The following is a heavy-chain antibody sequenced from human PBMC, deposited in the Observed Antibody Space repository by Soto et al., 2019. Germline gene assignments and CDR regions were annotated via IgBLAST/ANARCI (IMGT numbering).Heavy chain of an antibody. J-gene: IGHJ5*02. CDR1: GGSIAGGDYY. CDR2: IYYSGST. CDR3: ARHRGPMVRGVITNWFDP. V-gene: IGHV4-39*01. Sequence: KPSETLSLTCTVFGGSIAGGDYYWAWIRQPPGKGLEWIGSIYYSGSTYYNPSLKSRVTISVDTSKNQFSLKLSSVTAADTAVYYCARHRGPMVRGVITNWFDPWGQGTLVTVSS. D-gene: IGHD3-10*01.